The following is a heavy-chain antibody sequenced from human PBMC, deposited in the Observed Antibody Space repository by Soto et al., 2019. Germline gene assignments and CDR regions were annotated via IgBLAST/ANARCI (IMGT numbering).Heavy chain of an antibody. D-gene: IGHD3-10*01. CDR2: IYYSGST. CDR3: ARTTMVRGAGDAFDI. J-gene: IGHJ3*02. CDR1: GGSISSYY. V-gene: IGHV4-59*01. Sequence: PSETLSLTCTVSGGSISSYYWSWIRQPPGKGLEWIGYIYYSGSTNYNPSLKSRVTISVDTSKNQFSLKLSSVTAADTAVYYCARTTMVRGAGDAFDIWGQGTMVTVSS.